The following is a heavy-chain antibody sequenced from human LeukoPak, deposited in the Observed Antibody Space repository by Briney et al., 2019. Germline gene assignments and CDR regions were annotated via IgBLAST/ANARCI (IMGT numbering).Heavy chain of an antibody. CDR3: ARALNPYSSSWYVDY. D-gene: IGHD6-13*01. V-gene: IGHV1-18*01. CDR1: GYTFTSYG. Sequence: ASVKVSCKASGYTFTSYGISWVRQAPGQGLEWMGWISAYNGNTNYAQKLQGRVTMTTDTSTSTAYMELRSLRSDDTAVYYCARALNPYSSSWYVDYWGQGTLVIVSS. J-gene: IGHJ4*02. CDR2: ISAYNGNT.